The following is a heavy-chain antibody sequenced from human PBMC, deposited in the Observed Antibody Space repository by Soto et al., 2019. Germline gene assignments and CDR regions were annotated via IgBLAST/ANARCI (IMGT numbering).Heavy chain of an antibody. Sequence: SETLSLTCTVSCGSVSSGSYYWSWIRQPPGKGLELIGYIYYSGSTNYNPSLKSRVTISVDTSKNQFSLKLSSVTAADTAVYYCSSYSSSWYLYYYYGMDVWGQGTTVTVSS. CDR3: SSYSSSWYLYYYYGMDV. J-gene: IGHJ6*02. V-gene: IGHV4-61*01. CDR1: CGSVSSGSYY. D-gene: IGHD6-13*01. CDR2: IYYSGST.